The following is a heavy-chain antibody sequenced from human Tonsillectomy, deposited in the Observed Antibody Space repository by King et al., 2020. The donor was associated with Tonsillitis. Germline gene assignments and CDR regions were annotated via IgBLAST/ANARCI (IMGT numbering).Heavy chain of an antibody. CDR1: GGSISGYNYF. CDR3: SRVLYCSWTYSRKYFDF. Sequence: QLQESGPGVVKPSETLSLTCTVSGGSISGYNYFWGWVRQPPGKGLEWIGSIYSSGSTYYNPSIRSRVTLSVDTSKNQFYLQVRSVTAADTALYYCSRVLYCSWTYSRKYFDFWGQGILVTVSS. CDR2: IYSSGST. D-gene: IGHD3-10*01. V-gene: IGHV4-39*07. J-gene: IGHJ4*02.